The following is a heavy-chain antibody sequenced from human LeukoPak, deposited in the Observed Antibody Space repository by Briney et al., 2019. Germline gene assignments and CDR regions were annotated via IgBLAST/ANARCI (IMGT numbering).Heavy chain of an antibody. Sequence: SQALSLTCAISGDSVSSNSVTWNWIRQSPSRGLEWLGRTYYRSTWYNDYAVPVRGRITVNPDTSKNQFSLHLNSVTPEDTAVYYCARRLTQYDCFDPWGQGILVTVSS. V-gene: IGHV6-1*01. J-gene: IGHJ5*02. CDR3: ARRLTQYDCFDP. CDR1: GDSVSSNSVT. CDR2: TYYRSTWYN. D-gene: IGHD2-2*01.